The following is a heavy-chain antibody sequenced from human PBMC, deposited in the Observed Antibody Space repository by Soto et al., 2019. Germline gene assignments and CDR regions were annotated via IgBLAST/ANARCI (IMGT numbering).Heavy chain of an antibody. Sequence: SQTLSLTCAISGDSVSSNSAAWNWIRQSPSRGLEWLGRTYYRSKWYNDYAVSVKSRITINPDTSKNQFSLQLNSVTPEDTAVYYCARGGIAARPDYYYYMDVWGKGTTVTVSS. CDR2: TYYRSKWYN. CDR3: ARGGIAARPDYYYYMDV. V-gene: IGHV6-1*01. D-gene: IGHD6-6*01. CDR1: GDSVSSNSAA. J-gene: IGHJ6*03.